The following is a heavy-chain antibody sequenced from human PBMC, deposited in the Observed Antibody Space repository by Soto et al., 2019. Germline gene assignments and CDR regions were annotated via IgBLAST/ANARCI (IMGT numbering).Heavy chain of an antibody. V-gene: IGHV3-33*01. CDR2: IWYDGSNK. D-gene: IGHD1-26*01. CDR3: ARPLHIGGAKSASYGMDV. Sequence: PGGSLRLSCVASGFTFSSYGMHWVRQAPGEGLEWVAVIWYDGSNKYYADSVKGRFTIYRDNSKNTLYLQMNSLRAEDTAVYYCARPLHIGGAKSASYGMDVWGQGTRVTVSS. J-gene: IGHJ6*02. CDR1: GFTFSSYG.